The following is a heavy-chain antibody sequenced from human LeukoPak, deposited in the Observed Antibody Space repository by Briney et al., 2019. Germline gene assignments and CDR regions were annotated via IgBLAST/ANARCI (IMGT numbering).Heavy chain of an antibody. J-gene: IGHJ5*02. CDR1: GFTFSSYT. Sequence: GGSLRLSCAASGFTFSSYTMNWVRQAPGKGLEWVSYIGLSGSTIYYVDSVKGRFTISRDNAKNSLYLQMNSLRAEDTAVYYCARGPPLFDPWGQGTLVAVSS. CDR3: ARGPPLFDP. V-gene: IGHV3-48*04. CDR2: IGLSGSTI.